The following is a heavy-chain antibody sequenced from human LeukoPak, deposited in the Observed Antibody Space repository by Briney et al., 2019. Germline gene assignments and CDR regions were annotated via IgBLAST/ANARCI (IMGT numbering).Heavy chain of an antibody. V-gene: IGHV4-4*07. CDR3: AREVSDYDILTGWIDY. CDR1: DDSITMYY. CDR2: IYTSGTT. D-gene: IGHD3-9*01. Sequence: SETLSLTCSVSDDSITMYYWTWIRQPAGKGLEWIGRIYTSGTTNYNPSLKSRVTISVGTSKSQFSLKLSSVTAADTAVYYCAREVSDYDILTGWIDYWGQGTLVSVSS. J-gene: IGHJ4*02.